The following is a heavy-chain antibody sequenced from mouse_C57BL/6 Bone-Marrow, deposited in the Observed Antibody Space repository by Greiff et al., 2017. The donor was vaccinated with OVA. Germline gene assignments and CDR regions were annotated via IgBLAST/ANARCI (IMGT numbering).Heavy chain of an antibody. V-gene: IGHV5-12*01. CDR2: ISNGGGST. CDR3: AREGEYGYFAY. J-gene: IGHJ3*01. D-gene: IGHD2-2*01. Sequence: EVKVVESGGGLVQPGGSLKLSCAASGFTFSDYYMYWVRQTPEKRLEWVAYISNGGGSTYYPDTVKGRFTISRDNAKNTLYLQMSRLKSEDTAMYYCAREGEYGYFAYWGQGTLVTVSA. CDR1: GFTFSDYY.